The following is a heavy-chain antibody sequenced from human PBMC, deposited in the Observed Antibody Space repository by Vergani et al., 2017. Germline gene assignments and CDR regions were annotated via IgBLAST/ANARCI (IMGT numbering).Heavy chain of an antibody. Sequence: EVQLVESGGGLVQPGGSLRLSCAASGFTFSSYWMSWVRQAPGKGLEWVANIKQDGSEKYYVGSVKGRFTISRDNAKNSLYLQMNSLRAEDTAVYYCARDRAWIQLWSYAFDIWGQGTMVTVSS. V-gene: IGHV3-7*01. D-gene: IGHD5-18*01. J-gene: IGHJ3*02. CDR1: GFTFSSYW. CDR3: ARDRAWIQLWSYAFDI. CDR2: IKQDGSEK.